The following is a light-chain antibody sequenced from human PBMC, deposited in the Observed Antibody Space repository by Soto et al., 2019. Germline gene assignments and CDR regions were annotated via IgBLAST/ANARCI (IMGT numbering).Light chain of an antibody. Sequence: DIQMTQSPSTLSASVGDRVTITCRASQTISTWLAWYQQKPGKAPNLLIYKASYLAGGVPSRFSGSGSGAEFTLTISSLQHDDFATYYCQQYDTYLTFGGGTKVEL. J-gene: IGKJ4*01. V-gene: IGKV1-5*03. CDR2: KAS. CDR1: QTISTW. CDR3: QQYDTYLT.